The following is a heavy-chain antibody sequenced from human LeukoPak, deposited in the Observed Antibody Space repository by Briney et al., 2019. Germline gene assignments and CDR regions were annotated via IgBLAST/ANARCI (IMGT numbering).Heavy chain of an antibody. CDR2: ISYDGSNK. D-gene: IGHD3-22*01. CDR1: GGSFSGYY. Sequence: LSLTCAVYGGSFSGYYWSWIRQAPGKGLEWVAVISYDGSNKYYADSVKGRFTISRDNSKNTLYLQMNSLRAEDTAVYYCARDSYYYDSSGYELDYWGQGTLVTVSS. V-gene: IGHV3-30-3*01. CDR3: ARDSYYYDSSGYELDY. J-gene: IGHJ4*02.